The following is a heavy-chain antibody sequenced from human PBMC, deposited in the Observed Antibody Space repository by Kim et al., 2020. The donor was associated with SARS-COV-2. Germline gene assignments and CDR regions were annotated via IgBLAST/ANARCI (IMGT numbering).Heavy chain of an antibody. V-gene: IGHV4-31*03. Sequence: SETLSLTCTVSGGSISSGGYYWSWIRQHPGKGLEWIGYIYYSGSTYYNPSLKSRVTISVDTSKNQFSLKLSSVTAADTAVYYCARFRRRSELLLYNFDYWGQGTLVTVSS. CDR1: GGSISSGGYY. D-gene: IGHD3-10*01. CDR3: ARFRRRSELLLYNFDY. J-gene: IGHJ4*02. CDR2: IYYSGST.